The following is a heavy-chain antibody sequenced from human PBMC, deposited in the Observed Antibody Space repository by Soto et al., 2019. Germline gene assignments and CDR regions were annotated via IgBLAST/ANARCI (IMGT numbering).Heavy chain of an antibody. CDR1: GYTFTSYG. J-gene: IGHJ4*02. CDR2: INIYSGDA. CDR3: ARALYYYDNSGLAY. V-gene: IGHV1-18*01. D-gene: IGHD3-22*01. Sequence: QVRLEQCGPEVKKTGASVKVSCKASGYTFTSYGISWVRQAPGQGLEWMGWINIYSGDANYAQSFQDRVTMTRDTSTNTVYMEMRTLRSDDTAVYYCARALYYYDNSGLAYWGQGTLVTVSS.